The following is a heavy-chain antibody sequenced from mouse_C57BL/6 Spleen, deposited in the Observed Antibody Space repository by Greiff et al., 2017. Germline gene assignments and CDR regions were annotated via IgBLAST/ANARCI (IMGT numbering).Heavy chain of an antibody. V-gene: IGHV5-16*01. J-gene: IGHJ1*03. D-gene: IGHD1-1*01. CDR3: ARVLPYYGSRYFWYFDV. Sequence: VQVVESEGGLVQPGSSMKLSCTASGFTFSDYYMAWVRQVPEKGLEWVANINYDGSSTYYLDSLKSRFIISRDNSKYILYLQMSSPKSEDTATYYCARVLPYYGSRYFWYFDVWGTGTTVTVFS. CDR1: GFTFSDYY. CDR2: INYDGSST.